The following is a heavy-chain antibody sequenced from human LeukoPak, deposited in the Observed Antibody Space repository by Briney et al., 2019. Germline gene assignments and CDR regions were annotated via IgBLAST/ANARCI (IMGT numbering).Heavy chain of an antibody. J-gene: IGHJ4*02. CDR1: GFTFSSYG. CDR3: ARGGYHYGSGVVY. D-gene: IGHD3-10*01. Sequence: PGGSLRLSCAASGFTFSSYGLHWVRQAPGKGLEWVAVIWYDESNKYYTDSVKGRFTISRDNSKNPLYLQMNSLRAEDTAVYSCARGGYHYGSGVVYWGQGTLVTVSS. CDR2: IWYDESNK. V-gene: IGHV3-33*01.